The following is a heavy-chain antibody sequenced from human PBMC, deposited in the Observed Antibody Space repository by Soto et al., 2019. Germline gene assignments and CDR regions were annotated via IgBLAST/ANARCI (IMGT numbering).Heavy chain of an antibody. D-gene: IGHD4-4*01. J-gene: IGHJ4*02. CDR1: GFTFSSYG. CDR2: ISSSSSYI. CDR3: AREDYSNFDY. Sequence: PGGSLRLSCAASGFTFSSYGMNWVRQAPGKGLEWVSSISSSSSYIYSADPVKGRFTISRDNAKNSLYLQMNSLRAEDTAVYYCAREDYSNFDYWGQGTLVTVPS. V-gene: IGHV3-21*01.